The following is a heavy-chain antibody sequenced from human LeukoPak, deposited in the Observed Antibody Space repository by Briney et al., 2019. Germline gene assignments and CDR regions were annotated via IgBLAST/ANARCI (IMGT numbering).Heavy chain of an antibody. CDR2: IYYSGST. CDR1: GGSISDYY. CDR3: ASHPGVAAADY. J-gene: IGHJ4*02. V-gene: IGHV4-59*08. Sequence: PSETLSLTCTVSGGSISDYYWSWIRQPPGKGLEWIGYIYYSGSTNCNPSLKSRVTVSADTSKNQISLKLTSVTAADTAVYYCASHPGVAAADYWGQGTLVTVSS. D-gene: IGHD2-15*01.